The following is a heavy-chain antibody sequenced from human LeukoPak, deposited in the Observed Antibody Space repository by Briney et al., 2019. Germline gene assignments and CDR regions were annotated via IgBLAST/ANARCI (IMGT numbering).Heavy chain of an antibody. CDR1: GYTFTNYY. D-gene: IGHD3-22*01. CDR2: INPSGGYT. CDR3: ARQEDSSGYYYYY. J-gene: IGHJ4*02. Sequence: ASVKVSCKASGYTFTNYYMHWVRQAPGQGLEWMGIINPSGGYTTYAQKFQGRVTMARDTSTSTVSMELSSLRSEDTAVYFCARQEDSSGYYYYYWGQGTLVTVSS. V-gene: IGHV1-46*01.